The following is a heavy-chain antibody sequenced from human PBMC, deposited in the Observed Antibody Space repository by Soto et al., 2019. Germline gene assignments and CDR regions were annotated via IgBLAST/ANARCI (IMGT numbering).Heavy chain of an antibody. CDR1: GGSFSGYY. Sequence: SETLSLTCAVYGGSFSGYYWSWIRQPPGKGLEWIGEINHSGSTSYNPSLKSRVTISVDTSKNQFSLKLSSVTAADTAVYYCARVHAMIVLPRDAFDIWGQGTMVTVSS. V-gene: IGHV4-34*01. CDR3: ARVHAMIVLPRDAFDI. D-gene: IGHD3-22*01. J-gene: IGHJ3*02. CDR2: INHSGST.